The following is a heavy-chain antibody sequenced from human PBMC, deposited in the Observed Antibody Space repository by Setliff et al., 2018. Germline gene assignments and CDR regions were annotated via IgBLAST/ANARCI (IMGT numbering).Heavy chain of an antibody. D-gene: IGHD5-18*01. J-gene: IGHJ3*02. CDR2: IRGRTDNYAT. Sequence: LSLSCAAPGFSFSGSAVYWVRQASVKGLEWIGRIRGRTDNYATAYAASVRGRFTISRDDSKNTAYLQMNSLKTEDTAVYYCTFARDGYDVFDIWGQGTMVTVSS. CDR3: TFARDGYDVFDI. CDR1: GFSFSGSA. V-gene: IGHV3-73*01.